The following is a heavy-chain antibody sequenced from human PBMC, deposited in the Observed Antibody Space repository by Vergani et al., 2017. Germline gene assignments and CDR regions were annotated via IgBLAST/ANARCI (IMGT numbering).Heavy chain of an antibody. Sequence: QVQLQQWGAGLLKPSETLSLTCAVYGGSFSGYYWSWIRQPPGKGLEWIGEINHSGSTNYNPSLKSRVTISVDTSKNQFSLKLSSVTAADTAVYYGARSIVVVPAAMGSMDVWGQGTTVTVSS. V-gene: IGHV4-34*01. J-gene: IGHJ6*02. CDR3: ARSIVVVPAAMGSMDV. CDR1: GGSFSGYY. CDR2: INHSGST. D-gene: IGHD2-2*01.